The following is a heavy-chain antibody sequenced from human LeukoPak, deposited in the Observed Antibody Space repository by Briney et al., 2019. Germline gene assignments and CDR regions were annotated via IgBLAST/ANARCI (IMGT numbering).Heavy chain of an antibody. CDR2: IYYSGST. Sequence: SSETLSLTCTVSGGSISSYYWSWIRQPPGKGLEWIGYIYYSGSTNYNPSLKSRVTISVDTSKNQFSLKLSSVTAADTAVYYCARLREIPVFGVVTKSTSYFDYWGQGTLVTVSS. CDR3: ARLREIPVFGVVTKSTSYFDY. CDR1: GGSISSYY. J-gene: IGHJ4*02. V-gene: IGHV4-59*12. D-gene: IGHD3-3*01.